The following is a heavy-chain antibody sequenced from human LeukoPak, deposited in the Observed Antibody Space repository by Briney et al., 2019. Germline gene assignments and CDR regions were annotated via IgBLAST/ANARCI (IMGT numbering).Heavy chain of an antibody. V-gene: IGHV4-59*08. J-gene: IGHJ4*02. CDR3: ARHSGYDSDFDY. Sequence: SETLSLTCTVSGGSISSYYWSWIRQPPGKGLEWIGYIYYSGSTNYNPSLKSRVTISVDTSKNQFSLKLSSVTAADTAVYYCARHSGYDSDFDYWGQGTLVTVSS. D-gene: IGHD5-12*01. CDR2: IYYSGST. CDR1: GGSISSYY.